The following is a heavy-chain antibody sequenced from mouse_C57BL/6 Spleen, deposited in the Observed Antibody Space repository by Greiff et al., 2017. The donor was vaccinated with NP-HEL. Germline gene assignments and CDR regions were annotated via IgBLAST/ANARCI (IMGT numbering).Heavy chain of an antibody. CDR3: ARRGGQAMDY. CDR2: INPSTGGT. J-gene: IGHJ4*01. Sequence: EVQLQQSGPELVKPGASVKISCKASGYSFTGYYMNWVKQSPEKSLEWIGEINPSTGGTTYNQKFKAKATLTVDKSSSTAYMQLKSLTSEDSAVYYCARRGGQAMDYWGQGTSVTVSS. V-gene: IGHV1-42*01. CDR1: GYSFTGYY.